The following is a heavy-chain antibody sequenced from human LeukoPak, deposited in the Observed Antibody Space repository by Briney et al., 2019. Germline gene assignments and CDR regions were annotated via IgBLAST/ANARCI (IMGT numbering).Heavy chain of an antibody. V-gene: IGHV1-18*01. CDR3: ARGDDSSGYYPLGY. D-gene: IGHD3-22*01. CDR2: ISAYDGNT. CDR1: GYTFTSYG. Sequence: ASVKVSCKASGYTFTSYGISWVRQAPGQGLEWMGWISAYDGNTNYAQKLQGRVTMTTDTSTSTAYMELRSLRSYDTAVYYCARGDDSSGYYPLGYWGQGTLVTVFS. J-gene: IGHJ4*02.